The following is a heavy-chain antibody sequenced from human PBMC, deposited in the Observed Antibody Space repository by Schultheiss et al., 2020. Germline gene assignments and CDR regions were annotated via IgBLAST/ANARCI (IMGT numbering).Heavy chain of an antibody. J-gene: IGHJ4*02. CDR1: GYTFTSYY. CDR3: ARGGATLQDY. D-gene: IGHD1-26*01. V-gene: IGHV1-69*13. Sequence: SVKVSCKASGYTFTSYYMHWVRQAPGQGLEWMGGIIPIFGTANYAQKFQGRVTITADESTSTAYMELSRLRSDDTAVYYCARGGATLQDYWGQGTLVTVSS. CDR2: IIPIFGTA.